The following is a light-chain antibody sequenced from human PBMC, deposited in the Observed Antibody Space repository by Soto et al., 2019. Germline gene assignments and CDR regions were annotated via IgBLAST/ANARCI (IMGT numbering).Light chain of an antibody. J-gene: IGKJ1*01. Sequence: EIVLTQSPGTLSVSPGERATLSCRASQTVSSNLAWYQQRPGQAPRLLIHGASTRATATPGRFSGSGSGTEFTLTISSLQSEDSAVYYFHQHNGWPQTFGQGTKVEVK. CDR1: QTVSSN. CDR2: GAS. CDR3: HQHNGWPQT. V-gene: IGKV3-15*01.